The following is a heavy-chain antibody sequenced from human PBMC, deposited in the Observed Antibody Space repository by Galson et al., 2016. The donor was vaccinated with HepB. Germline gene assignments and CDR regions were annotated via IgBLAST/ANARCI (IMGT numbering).Heavy chain of an antibody. CDR3: ASRYCSSTSCYRYFQH. V-gene: IGHV4-39*07. CDR2: IYYNGNT. CDR1: GGFVGSNGYY. Sequence: SETLSLTCTVSGGFVGSNGYYWAWIRQPPGKGLEWIGSIYYNGNTYYNPSLKSRVAMSVDTSKNQFSLKLSSVTAADTAVYYCASRYCSSTSCYRYFQHWGQGTLVTVSS. J-gene: IGHJ1*01. D-gene: IGHD2-2*01.